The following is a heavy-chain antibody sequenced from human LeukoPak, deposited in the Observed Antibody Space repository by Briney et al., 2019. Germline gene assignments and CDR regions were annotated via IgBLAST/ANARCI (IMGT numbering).Heavy chain of an antibody. CDR1: GFTSSSYW. D-gene: IGHD2-15*01. V-gene: IGHV3-7*01. CDR3: ARDRGRGSRCDS. CDR2: IKQDGSEM. Sequence: GGSLRLSCAACGFTSSSYWMNWVRQAPEKGLEWVANIKQDGSEMYYVDSVKGRFTISRDNAKNSLYLQMNNLRVGDTAVYYCARDRGRGSRCDSRGQGTLVTVSS. J-gene: IGHJ4*02.